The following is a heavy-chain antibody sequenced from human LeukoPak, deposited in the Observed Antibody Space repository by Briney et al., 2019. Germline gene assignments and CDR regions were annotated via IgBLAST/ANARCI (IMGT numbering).Heavy chain of an antibody. V-gene: IGHV3-21*04. D-gene: IGHD5-12*01. Sequence: GGSLRLSCAASGFTFRNHTMTWVRQAPGKGLEWVSSISSRSDYLYYADSVKGRFTISRDNAKNSLFLQMNSLTVEDTAIYYCARGVATVVPWGQGTLVTVSS. CDR1: GFTFRNHT. CDR2: ISSRSDYL. J-gene: IGHJ4*02. CDR3: ARGVATVVP.